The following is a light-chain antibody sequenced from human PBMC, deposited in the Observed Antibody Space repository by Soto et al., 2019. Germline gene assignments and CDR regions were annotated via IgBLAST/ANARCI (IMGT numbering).Light chain of an antibody. CDR2: DAS. Sequence: EIVLTQSPVTLSLSPGERATLSCRASQSVSSYLAWYQQKPGQAPRLLIYDASNRATGIPARFSGSGSGTDITLTISSLEPEDFSVYYCQQRSNWPPLFTFGPGSQLDMK. CDR1: QSVSSY. J-gene: IGKJ3*01. V-gene: IGKV3-11*01. CDR3: QQRSNWPPLFT.